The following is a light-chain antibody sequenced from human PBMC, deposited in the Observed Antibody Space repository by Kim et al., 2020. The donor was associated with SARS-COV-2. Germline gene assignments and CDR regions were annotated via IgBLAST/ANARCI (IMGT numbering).Light chain of an antibody. CDR2: EVA. J-gene: IGLJ1*01. V-gene: IGLV2-23*02. Sequence: GQSITISCTGTSSDVGSYNSVSWYQHHPGKAPKLMIYEVAKRPSGVSDRFSGSKSGNTASLTISGLQAEDEADYYCCSYAGSSTYVFGTGTKVTVL. CDR3: CSYAGSSTYV. CDR1: SSDVGSYNS.